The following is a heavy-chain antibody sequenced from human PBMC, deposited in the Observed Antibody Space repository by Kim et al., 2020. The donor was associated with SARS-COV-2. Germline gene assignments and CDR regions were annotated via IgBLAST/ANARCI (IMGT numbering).Heavy chain of an antibody. CDR3: ARDGEQQLGEHIYYYYGMDV. J-gene: IGHJ6*02. Sequence: GGSLRLSCAASGFTFSDYYMSWIRQAPGKGLEWVSYISSSGSTIYYADSVKGRFTISRDNAKNSLYLQMNSLRAEDTAVYYCARDGEQQLGEHIYYYYGMDVWGQGTTVTVSS. V-gene: IGHV3-11*01. CDR1: GFTFSDYY. D-gene: IGHD6-13*01. CDR2: ISSSGSTI.